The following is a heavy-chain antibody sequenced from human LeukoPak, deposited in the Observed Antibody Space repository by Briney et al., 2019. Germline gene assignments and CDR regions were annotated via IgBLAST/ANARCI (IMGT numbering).Heavy chain of an antibody. J-gene: IGHJ4*02. CDR3: ARKSIAARHFNY. Sequence: PSGTLSLTCAVSGGSISSGNWWSWVRQPPGKGLEWIGEIYHSGSTNYNPSLKSRVTISVDTSKNQFSLKLSSVTAADTAVYYCARKSIAARHFNYWGQGTLVTVSS. D-gene: IGHD6-6*01. CDR2: IYHSGST. CDR1: GGSISSGNW. V-gene: IGHV4-4*02.